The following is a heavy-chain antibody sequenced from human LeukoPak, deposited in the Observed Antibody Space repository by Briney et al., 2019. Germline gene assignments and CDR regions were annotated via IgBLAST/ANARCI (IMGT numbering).Heavy chain of an antibody. CDR3: ARSRTGKGSIAVAGTNPPDY. J-gene: IGHJ4*02. V-gene: IGHV4-4*02. CDR1: W. D-gene: IGHD6-19*01. CDR2: IYHSGST. Sequence: WIGWVRQMPGKGLEWIGEIYHSGSTNYNPSLKSRVTISVDKSKNQFSLKLSSVTAADTAVYYCARSRTGKGSIAVAGTNPPDYWGQGTLVTVSS.